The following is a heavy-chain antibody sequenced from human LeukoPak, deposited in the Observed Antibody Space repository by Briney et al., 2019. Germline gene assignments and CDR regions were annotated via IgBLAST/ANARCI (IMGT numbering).Heavy chain of an antibody. CDR3: ARASGAWDYYYYGMDV. Sequence: GGSLRLSCVASGFTFSSKAMNWVRQAPGKGLEWVANIKQDGSEKYYVDSVKGRFTISRDNAKNSLYLQMNSLRAEDTAVYYCARASGAWDYYYYGMDVWGQGTTVNVPS. J-gene: IGHJ6*02. CDR1: GFTFSSKA. CDR2: IKQDGSEK. D-gene: IGHD3-10*01. V-gene: IGHV3-7*04.